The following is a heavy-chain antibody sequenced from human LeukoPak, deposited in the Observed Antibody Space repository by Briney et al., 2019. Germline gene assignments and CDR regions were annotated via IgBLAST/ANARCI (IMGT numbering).Heavy chain of an antibody. D-gene: IGHD3-10*01. J-gene: IGHJ5*02. CDR1: GFTFSSYG. V-gene: IGHV3-23*01. CDR3: AKEVPYTSGSHGRFDP. Sequence: GGSLRLSCAASGFTFSSYGMSWVRQAPVKGLEWVSAISPSGGGTYYADSVKGRFTISRDNSKNTLFLQPNNLRPEDTAVYYCAKEVPYTSGSHGRFDPWGQGTLVTVSS. CDR2: ISPSGGGT.